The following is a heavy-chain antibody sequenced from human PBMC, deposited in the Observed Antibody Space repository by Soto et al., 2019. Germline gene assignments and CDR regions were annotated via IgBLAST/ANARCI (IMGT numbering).Heavy chain of an antibody. CDR3: ATGTNGTTGWYHP. CDR1: GYTFTDFY. Sequence: QVQLVQSGTEVKKPGASVTVSCKSSGYTFTDFYLHWLRQAPGQGLEWVGWINPKSGDTKSSQRFQGRVTMSRDKSVSTAYIDLTSLTSDDTAIYYCATGTNGTTGWYHPWGQGTRVTVSS. D-gene: IGHD1-1*01. J-gene: IGHJ5*01. V-gene: IGHV1-2*02. CDR2: INPKSGDT.